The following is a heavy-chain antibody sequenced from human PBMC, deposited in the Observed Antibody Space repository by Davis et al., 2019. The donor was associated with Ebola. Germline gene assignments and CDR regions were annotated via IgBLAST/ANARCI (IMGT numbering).Heavy chain of an antibody. Sequence: GGSLRLSCAASRFTFSLYAMHWVRQAPGKGLEWVSTFGTGGDTYYADSVKGRFTISRDNSKNTVDLQMNSLRREDTAVYYCAKDWRYDSRLRKSYYYGMDVWGQGTTVTVSS. J-gene: IGHJ6*02. CDR1: RFTFSLYA. CDR2: TFGTGGDT. CDR3: AKDWRYDSRLRKSYYYGMDV. V-gene: IGHV3-NL1*01. D-gene: IGHD3-22*01.